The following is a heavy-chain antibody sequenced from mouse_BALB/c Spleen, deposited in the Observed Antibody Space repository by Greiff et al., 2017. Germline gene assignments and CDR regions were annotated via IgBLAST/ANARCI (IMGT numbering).Heavy chain of an antibody. Sequence: EVMLVESGGGLVKPGGSLKLSCAASGFTFSDYYMYWVRQTPEKRLEWVATISDGGSYTYYPDSVKGRFTISGDNAKNNLYLQMSSLKSEDTAMYYCARVGTTVGFDYWGQGTTLTVSS. J-gene: IGHJ2*01. V-gene: IGHV5-4*02. D-gene: IGHD1-1*01. CDR2: ISDGGSYT. CDR3: ARVGTTVGFDY. CDR1: GFTFSDYY.